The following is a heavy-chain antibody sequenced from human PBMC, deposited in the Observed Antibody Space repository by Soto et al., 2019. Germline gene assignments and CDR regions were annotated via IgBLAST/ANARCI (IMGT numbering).Heavy chain of an antibody. CDR1: GFTFSSYG. CDR2: ISYDGSNK. J-gene: IGHJ6*02. V-gene: IGHV3-30*18. Sequence: GGSLRLSCAASGFTFSSYGMHWVRQAPGKGLEWVAVISYDGSNKYYADSVKGRFTISRDNSKNTLYLQMNSLRAEDTAVYYCAKDLSGIVATIHDYGMDVWGQGTTVTVSS. CDR3: AKDLSGIVATIHDYGMDV. D-gene: IGHD5-12*01.